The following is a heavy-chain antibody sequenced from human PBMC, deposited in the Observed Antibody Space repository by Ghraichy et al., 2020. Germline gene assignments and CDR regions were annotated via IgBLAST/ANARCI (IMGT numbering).Heavy chain of an antibody. CDR3: ARHDYDSSGSPFDY. CDR2: IYTSGST. J-gene: IGHJ4*02. Sequence: GSLSLTCTVSGGSISSYYWSWIRQPPGKGLEWIGYIYTSGSTNYNPSLKSRVTISVDTSKNQFSLKLSSVTAADTAVYYCARHDYDSSGSPFDYWGQGTLVTVSS. D-gene: IGHD3-22*01. V-gene: IGHV4-4*09. CDR1: GGSISSYY.